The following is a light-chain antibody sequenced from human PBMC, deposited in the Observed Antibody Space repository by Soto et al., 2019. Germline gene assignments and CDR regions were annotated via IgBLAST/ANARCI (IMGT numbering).Light chain of an antibody. Sequence: QSALTQPPSASGSPGQSVTISCAGTSSDVGLYDYVSWYQQLPGKAPKLMIYEVNKRPSGIPDRFSGSKSGNTASLTVSGLQPEDEAEYFCSSYSRSINYVFGTGTQLTVL. CDR3: SSYSRSINYV. V-gene: IGLV2-8*01. J-gene: IGLJ1*01. CDR2: EVN. CDR1: SSDVGLYDY.